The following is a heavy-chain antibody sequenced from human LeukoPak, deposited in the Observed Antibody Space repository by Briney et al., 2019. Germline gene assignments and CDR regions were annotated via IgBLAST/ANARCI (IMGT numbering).Heavy chain of an antibody. CDR1: GYSFTAYY. CDR3: ARDMGTGRAFDI. J-gene: IGHJ3*02. D-gene: IGHD1-1*01. V-gene: IGHV1-2*02. Sequence: GASVKVSCKASGYSFTAYYMHWVRQAPGQGLEWMGWINPNSGDTNYAQNFQGRVTMTRDTSISTAYMELSRLKSDDTALYYWARDMGTGRAFDIWGQGAKVTVSS. CDR2: INPNSGDT.